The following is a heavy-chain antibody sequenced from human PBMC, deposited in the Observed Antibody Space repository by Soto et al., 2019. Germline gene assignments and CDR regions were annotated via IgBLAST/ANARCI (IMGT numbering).Heavy chain of an antibody. CDR1: GGTFSSYA. D-gene: IGHD3-3*01. CDR2: IIPIFGTA. J-gene: IGHJ6*02. V-gene: IGHV1-69*06. CDR3: ARPLRFLEWSTYGMDV. Sequence: QVQLVQSGAEVKKPGSSVKVSCKASGGTFSSYAISWVRQAPGQGLEWMGGIIPIFGTANYAQKFQGRVTITEDKSTSTAYRELSSVRSEDTAVYYCARPLRFLEWSTYGMDVWGQGTTVTVSS.